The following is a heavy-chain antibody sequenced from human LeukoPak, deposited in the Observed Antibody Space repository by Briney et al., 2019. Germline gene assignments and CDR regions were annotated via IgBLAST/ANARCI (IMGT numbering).Heavy chain of an antibody. CDR1: GFTFTSSA. V-gene: IGHV1-58*02. Sequence: SVKVSCKASGFTFTSSAMQWVRQARGQRLEWIGWIVVGSGNTNYAQKFQERVTITRDMSTSTAYMELSSLRSEDTAVYYCASSGYSSSWEEGDAFDIWGQGTMVTVSS. D-gene: IGHD6-13*01. CDR3: ASSGYSSSWEEGDAFDI. J-gene: IGHJ3*02. CDR2: IVVGSGNT.